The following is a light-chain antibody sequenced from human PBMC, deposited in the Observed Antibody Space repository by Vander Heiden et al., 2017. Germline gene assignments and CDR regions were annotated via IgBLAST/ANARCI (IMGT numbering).Light chain of an antibody. J-gene: IGKJ3*01. V-gene: IGKV1-39*01. Sequence: DIQMTQSPSSLSASVGDRVTITCRASQSISNYLNWYQQKPGRAPKLLIYAASSLQSGVPSRFSGSGYGKDFTLTISSRQPEDFAAYYCQQNDSNPPVTFGHGTKVDIK. CDR3: QQNDSNPPVT. CDR1: QSISNY. CDR2: AAS.